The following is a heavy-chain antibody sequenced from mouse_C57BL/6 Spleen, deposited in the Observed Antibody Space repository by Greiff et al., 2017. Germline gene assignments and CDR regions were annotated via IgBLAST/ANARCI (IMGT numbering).Heavy chain of an antibody. V-gene: IGHV5-4*01. CDR2: ISDGGSYT. CDR3: ARDERKRGFDY. J-gene: IGHJ2*01. CDR1: GFTFSSYA. Sequence: EVQLVESGGGLVKPGGSLKLSCAASGFTFSSYAMSWVRQTPEKRLAWVATISDGGSYTYYPDNVKGRFTISRDNAKNNLYLQMSHLKSEDTAMYYCARDERKRGFDYWGQGTTLTVSS.